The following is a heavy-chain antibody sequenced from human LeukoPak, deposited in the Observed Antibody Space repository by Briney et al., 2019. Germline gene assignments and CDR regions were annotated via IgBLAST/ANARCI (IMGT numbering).Heavy chain of an antibody. V-gene: IGHV1-69*04. CDR2: IIPILGIV. D-gene: IGHD5-24*01. CDR3: AREMATTRAYYYYGMDV. J-gene: IGHJ6*02. Sequence: SVKVSCKASGGTFSSYAISWVRQAPGQGLEWMGRIIPILGIVNYAQKFQGRVTITADKSTSTAYMELSSLRSEDTAVYYCAREMATTRAYYYYGMDVWGQGTTVTVSS. CDR1: GGTFSSYA.